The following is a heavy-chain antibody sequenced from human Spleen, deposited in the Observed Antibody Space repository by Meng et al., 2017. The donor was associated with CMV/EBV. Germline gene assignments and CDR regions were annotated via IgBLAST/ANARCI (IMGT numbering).Heavy chain of an antibody. CDR3: ARAYCSSNICPDYISYYYSMDV. CDR2: INQNSGAT. Sequence: ASVKVSCKASGYTFTSYYIHWVRQAPGQGLEWMGWINQNSGATNYAQRFQGRVTMTWDTSTSTAHMELSRLNSDDTAVYYCARAYCSSNICPDYISYYYSMDVWGQGTTVTVSS. J-gene: IGHJ6*02. D-gene: IGHD2-2*01. CDR1: GYTFTSYY. V-gene: IGHV1-2*02.